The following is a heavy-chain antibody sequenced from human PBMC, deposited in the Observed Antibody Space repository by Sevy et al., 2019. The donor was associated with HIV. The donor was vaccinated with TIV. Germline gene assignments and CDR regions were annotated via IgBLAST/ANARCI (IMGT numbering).Heavy chain of an antibody. CDR3: ARVLGCSSTSCYIPSYYYYGMDV. Sequence: GGSLRLSCAASGFTFSSYEMNWVRQAPGKGLEWVSYISSSGSTIYYADSVKGRFTISRDNAKNSLYLQMNSLRAEDTAVYYCARVLGCSSTSCYIPSYYYYGMDVWGQRTTVTVSS. J-gene: IGHJ6*02. V-gene: IGHV3-48*03. D-gene: IGHD2-2*02. CDR2: ISSSGSTI. CDR1: GFTFSSYE.